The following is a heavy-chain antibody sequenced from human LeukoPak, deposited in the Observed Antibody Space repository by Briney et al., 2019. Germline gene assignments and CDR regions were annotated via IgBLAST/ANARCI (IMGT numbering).Heavy chain of an antibody. CDR1: GYSISSGYY. Sequence: SETLSLTCAVSGYSISSGYYWGCGRQPPGKGLGGIASIYHGRNSYYNPSLRSRVTISVDTSKNQFFLKVSSVTAADSAVYYCARRAGSGWPTFDYWRQGTLVTVSS. J-gene: IGHJ4*02. CDR2: IYHGRNS. CDR3: ARRAGSGWPTFDY. V-gene: IGHV4-38-2*01. D-gene: IGHD6-19*01.